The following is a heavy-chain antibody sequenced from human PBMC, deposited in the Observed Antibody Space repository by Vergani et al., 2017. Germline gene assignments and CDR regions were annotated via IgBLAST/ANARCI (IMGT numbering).Heavy chain of an antibody. V-gene: IGHV3-30*02. CDR3: ARAPPYYYDSSGYPGGDIDP. CDR2: IRYDGNNK. D-gene: IGHD3-22*01. J-gene: IGHJ5*02. Sequence: QVQLVESGGGVVQPGGSLRLSCAASGFTFSSYGMHWVRQAPDKGLEWVAFIRYDGNNKYYADSVKGRFTISRDNSKNTLYLQMNSLRTEDTAVYYCARAPPYYYDSSGYPGGDIDPWGQGTLVTVSS. CDR1: GFTFSSYG.